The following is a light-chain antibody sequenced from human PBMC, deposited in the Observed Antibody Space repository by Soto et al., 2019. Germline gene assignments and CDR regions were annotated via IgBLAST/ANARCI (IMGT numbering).Light chain of an antibody. Sequence: DIQMTQSPSSLSVSVGDRVTITCRASQSISSYLNWYQQKPGKAPKLLIYAAATLQSGVPSRFSGSGSGTDFTLTISSLEPEDFETYYCQQSYSTPITFGQGTRLEIK. J-gene: IGKJ5*01. V-gene: IGKV1-39*01. CDR3: QQSYSTPIT. CDR2: AAA. CDR1: QSISSY.